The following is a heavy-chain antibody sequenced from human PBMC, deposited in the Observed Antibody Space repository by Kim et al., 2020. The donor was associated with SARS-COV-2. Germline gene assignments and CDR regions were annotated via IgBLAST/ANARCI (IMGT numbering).Heavy chain of an antibody. CDR2: IGTSGDT. CDR3: ARGGVVPPPPSYFNGLAV. D-gene: IGHD3-10*01. Sequence: GGSLRLSCEASGFTFSNYDLHWVRQVAGKGLEWVSRIGTSGDTAYLDSVEGRFTVSRDNAKDSFYLQMNSLSAGDTGVYYCARGGVVPPPPSYFNGLAVWGQGTTVTVSS. V-gene: IGHV3-13*01. J-gene: IGHJ6*02. CDR1: GFTFSNYD.